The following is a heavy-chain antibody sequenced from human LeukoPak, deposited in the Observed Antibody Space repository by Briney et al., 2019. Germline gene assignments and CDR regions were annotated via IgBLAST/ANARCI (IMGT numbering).Heavy chain of an antibody. V-gene: IGHV4-34*01. CDR2: INHSGST. CDR1: GFTFSTYW. CDR3: ARLNRWRFGAHYYFDY. Sequence: GSLRLSCAASGFTFSTYWMSWVRQPPGKGLEWIGEINHSGSTNYNPSLKSRVTISVDTSKNQFSLKLSSVTAADTAVYYCARLNRWRFGAHYYFDYWGQGTLVTVSS. J-gene: IGHJ4*02. D-gene: IGHD3-3*01.